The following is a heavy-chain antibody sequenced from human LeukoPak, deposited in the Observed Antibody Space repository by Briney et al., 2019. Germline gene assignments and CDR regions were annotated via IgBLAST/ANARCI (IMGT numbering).Heavy chain of an antibody. V-gene: IGHV4-34*01. Sequence: SETLSLTCAVYGESLNGHYWSWIRQSPGKGLEWIGEGSDSGGTKFNPSLKSRASISAEASRNEFSLKLRSLTAADTAVYYCAKNGQSGFSFDPWGQGTPVTVSS. CDR1: GESLNGHY. D-gene: IGHD1-26*01. J-gene: IGHJ5*02. CDR2: GSDSGGT. CDR3: AKNGQSGFSFDP.